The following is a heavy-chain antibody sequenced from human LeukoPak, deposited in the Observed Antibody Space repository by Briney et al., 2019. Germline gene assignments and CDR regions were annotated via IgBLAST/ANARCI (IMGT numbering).Heavy chain of an antibody. CDR1: GFTFSSYS. D-gene: IGHD3-3*01. V-gene: IGHV3-48*01. CDR3: ARDFEDDFGVVIIFGY. J-gene: IGHJ4*02. Sequence: PGRSLRLSCAASGFTFSSYSMNWVRQAPGKGLEWVSYISSSSSTIYYADSVKGRFTISRDNAKNSLYLQMNSLRAEDTAVYYCARDFEDDFGVVIIFGYWGQGTLVTVSS. CDR2: ISSSSSTI.